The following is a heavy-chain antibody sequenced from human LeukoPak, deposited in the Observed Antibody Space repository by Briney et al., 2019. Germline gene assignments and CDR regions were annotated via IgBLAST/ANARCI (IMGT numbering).Heavy chain of an antibody. D-gene: IGHD3-3*01. Sequence: GGSLRLSCAASGFTFDDYVMSWVRQAPGKGLEWVAGINWNGGSTGYADSVKGRFTISRDNAKNSLYLQMNSLRAEDTALYYCARSGGKSSYYDFWSGSQYYFDYWGQGTLVTVSS. CDR2: INWNGGST. J-gene: IGHJ4*02. V-gene: IGHV3-20*04. CDR1: GFTFDDYV. CDR3: ARSGGKSSYYDFWSGSQYYFDY.